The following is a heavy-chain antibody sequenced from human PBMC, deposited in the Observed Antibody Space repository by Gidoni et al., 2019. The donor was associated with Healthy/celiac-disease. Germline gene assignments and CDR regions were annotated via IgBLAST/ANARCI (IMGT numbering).Heavy chain of an antibody. CDR2: ISYDGRNK. J-gene: IGHJ4*02. CDR3: ARDSGWIQLWLYFDY. Sequence: QVQLVESGGGVVKPGRSLRLSFAASGFNFSRYAMHWVRQSPGKGLEGVAVISYDGRNKDDADSVKCRFTISRDNSKNTLYLQMNSLRAEDTAVYYCARDSGWIQLWLYFDYWGQGTLVTVSS. CDR1: GFNFSRYA. D-gene: IGHD5-18*01. V-gene: IGHV3-30*04.